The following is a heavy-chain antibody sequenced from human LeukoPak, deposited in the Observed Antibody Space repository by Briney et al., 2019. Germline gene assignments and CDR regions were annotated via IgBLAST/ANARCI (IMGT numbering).Heavy chain of an antibody. CDR1: GFTFSSYW. CDR2: INSDGSST. CDR3: AREYGGYYPNPIDY. D-gene: IGHD1-26*01. V-gene: IGHV3-74*01. Sequence: GGSLRLSCAASGFTFSSYWMHWVRQAPGKGLVWVSRINSDGSSTSYADSVEGRFTISRDNAKNTLYLQMNSLRAEDTAVYYCAREYGGYYPNPIDYWGQGTLVTVSS. J-gene: IGHJ4*02.